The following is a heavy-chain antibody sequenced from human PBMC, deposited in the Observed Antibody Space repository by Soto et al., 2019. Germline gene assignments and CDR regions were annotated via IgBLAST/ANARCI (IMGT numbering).Heavy chain of an antibody. CDR1: GGSISSSSYY. V-gene: IGHV4-39*01. CDR3: ARKVYSGSYCDY. CDR2: IYYSGST. J-gene: IGHJ4*02. D-gene: IGHD1-26*01. Sequence: SQTLSLTCTVSGGSISSSSYYWGWIRQPPGKGLEWIGSIYYSGSTYYNPSLKSRVTISVDTSKNQFSLKLSSVTAADTAVYYCARKVYSGSYCDYWGQGTLVTVSS.